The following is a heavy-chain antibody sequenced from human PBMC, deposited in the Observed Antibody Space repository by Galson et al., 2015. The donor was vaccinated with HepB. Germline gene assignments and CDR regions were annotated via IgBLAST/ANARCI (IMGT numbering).Heavy chain of an antibody. CDR1: GFTFSDSY. Sequence: SLRLSCAAYGFTFSDSYMSWIRQAPGKGLEWVSYISSSSSYTNYADSVKGRFTISRDNAKNSLYPQMNSLRAEDTAVYYCARDCSSTSCYSTGWDYYYYYYMDVWGKGTTVTVSS. CDR3: ARDCSSTSCYSTGWDYYYYYYMDV. J-gene: IGHJ6*03. CDR2: ISSSSSYT. D-gene: IGHD2-2*02. V-gene: IGHV3-11*06.